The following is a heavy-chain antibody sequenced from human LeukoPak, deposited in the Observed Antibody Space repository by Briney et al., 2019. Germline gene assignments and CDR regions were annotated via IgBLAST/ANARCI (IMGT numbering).Heavy chain of an antibody. CDR1: GFTFSSNA. J-gene: IGHJ4*02. D-gene: IGHD5-24*01. CDR3: AKGGRYTPLLFDY. V-gene: IGHV3-23*01. Sequence: GGSLRLSCAASGFTFSSNAMSWVRQAPGKGLEWGSAIIVSGGSTYYADSVKGRFLSSRDNSKTTLYLQMNSLRAEDTAVYYSAKGGRYTPLLFDYWGKGTLVTVSS. CDR2: IIVSGGST.